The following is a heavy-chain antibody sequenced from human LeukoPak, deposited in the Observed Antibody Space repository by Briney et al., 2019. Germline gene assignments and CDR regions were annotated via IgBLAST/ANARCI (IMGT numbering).Heavy chain of an antibody. CDR3: ARVYGDYGGYWFDP. D-gene: IGHD4-17*01. CDR1: GFTFSSYS. J-gene: IGHJ5*02. CDR2: ISSSSSYI. Sequence: GGSLRLSCAASGFTFSSYSMNWARQAPGKGLEWVSSISSSSSYIYYADSVKGRFTISRDNAKNSLYLQMNSLRAEDTAVYYCARVYGDYGGYWFDPWGQGTLVTVSS. V-gene: IGHV3-21*01.